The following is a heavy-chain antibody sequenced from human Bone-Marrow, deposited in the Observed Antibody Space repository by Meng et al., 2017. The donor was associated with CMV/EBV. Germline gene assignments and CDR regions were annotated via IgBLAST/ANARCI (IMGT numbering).Heavy chain of an antibody. CDR2: INPNSGGT. D-gene: IGHD6-13*01. CDR3: ARELEQQLSGMDV. J-gene: IGHJ6*02. V-gene: IGHV1-2*02. Sequence: KASGYTFTGYYIHWVRQAPGQGLEWMGWINPNSGGTNYALKFQGRVTMTRDTSINTAYMELSRLRSDDTAVYYCARELEQQLSGMDVWGQGTTVTVSS. CDR1: GYTFTGYY.